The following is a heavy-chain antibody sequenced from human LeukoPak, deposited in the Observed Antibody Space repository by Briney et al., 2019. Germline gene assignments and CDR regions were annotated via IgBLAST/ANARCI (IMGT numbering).Heavy chain of an antibody. V-gene: IGHV3-74*01. D-gene: IGHD3-22*01. Sequence: GGSLRLSCATFGFTFTTFWMHWVRQAPGKGLLWVLRINHDGSSTNYADSVKGRFTISRENAKNTVYLQMNSLRAEDTAVYYCVRDWGYDSSGYWQKYFDTWGQGTLVTVSS. CDR2: INHDGSST. J-gene: IGHJ4*02. CDR3: VRDWGYDSSGYWQKYFDT. CDR1: GFTFTTFW.